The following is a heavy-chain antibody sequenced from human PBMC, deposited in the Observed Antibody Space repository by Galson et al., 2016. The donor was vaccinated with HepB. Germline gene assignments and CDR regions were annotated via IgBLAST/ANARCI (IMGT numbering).Heavy chain of an antibody. J-gene: IGHJ6*02. CDR3: AKDRQMVRGAIVPYYYYGMDV. CDR2: VNPSAGTT. V-gene: IGHV1-46*01. CDR1: GFIFTKYY. Sequence: SVKVSCKASGFIFTKYYIHWVRQAPGRGFEWMGIVNPSAGTTMYAQKFQGRVTMTRDSSTSTVYMDLSSLTSDDTAVYYCAKDRQMVRGAIVPYYYYGMDVWGQGTTVTVSS. D-gene: IGHD3-10*01.